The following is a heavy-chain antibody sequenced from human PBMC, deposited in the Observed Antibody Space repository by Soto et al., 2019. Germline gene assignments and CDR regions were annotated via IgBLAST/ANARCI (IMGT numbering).Heavy chain of an antibody. D-gene: IGHD3-10*01. J-gene: IGHJ5*02. Sequence: KPSETLSLTCSVTGASVSSFSWSWIRQSPGKGLEWIGYIHNSGGTNYTPSLRSRVTISVDTSKNLLSLNLTSLTAADTAVYYCARGGTSGSAVYNWFDPWGQGTLVTVSS. V-gene: IGHV4-59*02. CDR2: IHNSGGT. CDR3: ARGGTSGSAVYNWFDP. CDR1: GASVSSFS.